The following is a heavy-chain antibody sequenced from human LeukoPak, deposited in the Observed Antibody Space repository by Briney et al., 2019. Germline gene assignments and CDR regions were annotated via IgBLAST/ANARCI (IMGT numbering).Heavy chain of an antibody. J-gene: IGHJ4*02. CDR3: ARGLAADYYGSGSLIDY. V-gene: IGHV4-59*01. CDR1: GGSISSYY. D-gene: IGHD3-10*01. CDR2: IYYSGST. Sequence: SETLSLTCTVSGGSISSYYWSWIRQPPGKGLEWIGYIYYSGSTNYNPSLKTRVTISVDTSKNQFSLKLSSVTAADTAVYYCARGLAADYYGSGSLIDYWGQGTLVTVSS.